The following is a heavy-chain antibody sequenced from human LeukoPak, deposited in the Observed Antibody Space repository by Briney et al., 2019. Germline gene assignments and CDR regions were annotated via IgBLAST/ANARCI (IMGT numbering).Heavy chain of an antibody. CDR2: ISGSGGTT. CDR1: GCTFSSYA. J-gene: IGHJ4*02. Sequence: GRSLRLSCAASGCTFSSYAMSWVRQAPGKGLEWVSSISGSGGTTYFPDSVRGRFTISRDNSKNQLYLQMSSLRVEDTALYYWAVFGRFSSYYFDYWGQGTLVTVSS. V-gene: IGHV3-23*01. D-gene: IGHD3-10*02. CDR3: AVFGRFSSYYFDY.